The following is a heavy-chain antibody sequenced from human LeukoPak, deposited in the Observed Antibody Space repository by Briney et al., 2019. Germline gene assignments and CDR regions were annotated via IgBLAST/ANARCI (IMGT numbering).Heavy chain of an antibody. V-gene: IGHV3-23*01. J-gene: IGHJ6*02. CDR3: ARESSDDYYGMDV. D-gene: IGHD3-22*01. CDR2: ISGSGGST. CDR1: GFTFSSYA. Sequence: GGSLRLSCAASGFTFSSYAMSWVRQAPGKGLEWASAISGSGGSTYYADSVKGRFTISRDNSKNTLYLQMNSLRAEDTAVYYCARESSDDYYGMDVWGQGTTVTVSS.